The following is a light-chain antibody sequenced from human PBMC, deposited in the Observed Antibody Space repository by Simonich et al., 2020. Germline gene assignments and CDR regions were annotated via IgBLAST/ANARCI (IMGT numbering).Light chain of an antibody. CDR3: MQSIQLPLT. CDR2: EVS. V-gene: IGKV2D-29*02. J-gene: IGKJ4*01. CDR1: QSLLHSDGKTY. Sequence: DIVMTQTPLSLSVTPGQPASISCKSSQSLLHSDGKTYLYWYLQKPGQSPQLLIYEVSNLFSGAPDRFSGSGSGTDFTLKISRVEAEDVGVYYCMQSIQLPLTFGGGTKVEIK.